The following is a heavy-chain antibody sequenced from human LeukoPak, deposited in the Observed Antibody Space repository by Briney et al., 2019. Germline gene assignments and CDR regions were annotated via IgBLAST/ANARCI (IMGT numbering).Heavy chain of an antibody. Sequence: ASVKVSCKASGGTFSSYAISWVRQAPGQGLEWMGGIIPIFGTANYAQKFQGRVTITADESTSTAYMELSSLRSEDTAVYYCAKLSGWYRGPFDYWGQGTLVTVSS. CDR1: GGTFSSYA. V-gene: IGHV1-69*13. D-gene: IGHD6-19*01. CDR2: IIPIFGTA. CDR3: AKLSGWYRGPFDY. J-gene: IGHJ4*02.